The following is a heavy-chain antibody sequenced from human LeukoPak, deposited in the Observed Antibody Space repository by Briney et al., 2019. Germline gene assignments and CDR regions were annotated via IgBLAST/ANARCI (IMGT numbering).Heavy chain of an antibody. V-gene: IGHV1-2*02. D-gene: IGHD3-10*01. CDR2: INPNSGGT. Sequence: ASVKVSCKASGYTFTGYYMHWVRQAPGQGLEWMGWINPNSGGTNYAQKFQGRVTMTRDTSISIAYMELSRLRSDDTAVYYCARDNGSGSYLFDYWGQGTLVTVSS. CDR3: ARDNGSGSYLFDY. CDR1: GYTFTGYY. J-gene: IGHJ4*02.